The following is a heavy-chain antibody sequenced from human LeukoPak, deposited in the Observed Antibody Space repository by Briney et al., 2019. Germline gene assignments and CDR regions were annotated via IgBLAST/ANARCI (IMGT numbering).Heavy chain of an antibody. J-gene: IGHJ6*03. CDR1: VGSISIYH. Sequence: PSETLSLTCTLSVGSISIYHWRWLRQPPGGGGVWIGYIYYSGSPNYNRSLKSRVPIPVDTSQNQFFLTMSPADAPDTAVYYLWRDYYGSGRYCYMDVWGKGTTVTISS. CDR2: IYYSGSP. CDR3: WRDYYGSGRYCYMDV. D-gene: IGHD3-10*01. V-gene: IGHV4-59*13.